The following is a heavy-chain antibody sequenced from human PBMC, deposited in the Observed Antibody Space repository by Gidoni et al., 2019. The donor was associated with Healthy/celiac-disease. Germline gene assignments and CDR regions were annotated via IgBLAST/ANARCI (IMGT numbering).Heavy chain of an antibody. CDR1: GFTFISYA. D-gene: IGHD3-16*01. Sequence: EVQPLESGGCLVQPGGSLRLSCAASGFTFISYAMSWVRQAPGKGLEWVSAISGSGGSTYYADYVKGRFTISRDNSKNTLYLQMNSLRAEDTAVYYCAKDGGVTTRTSTFDYWGQGTLVTVSS. CDR3: AKDGGVTTRTSTFDY. V-gene: IGHV3-23*01. J-gene: IGHJ4*02. CDR2: ISGSGGST.